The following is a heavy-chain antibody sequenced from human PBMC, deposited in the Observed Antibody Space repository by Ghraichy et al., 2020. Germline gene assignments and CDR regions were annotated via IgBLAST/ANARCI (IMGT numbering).Heavy chain of an antibody. CDR1: GYTFTSYD. V-gene: IGHV1-8*01. J-gene: IGHJ4*02. CDR3: ARGKDSGFDY. Sequence: ASVKVSCKSSGYTFTSYDFNWVRQATGQGLEWMGWMNPNSGNTGYAQKFQGRVNMTRNTSISTAYMELSSLRSEDTAVYYCARGKDSGFDYWGQGTLVTVSS. CDR2: MNPNSGNT.